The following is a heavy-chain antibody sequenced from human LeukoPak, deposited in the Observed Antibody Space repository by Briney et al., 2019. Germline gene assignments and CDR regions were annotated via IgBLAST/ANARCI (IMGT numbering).Heavy chain of an antibody. CDR3: ATCGGGIAAAGSLDY. V-gene: IGHV4-34*01. CDR1: GGSFSGYY. D-gene: IGHD6-13*01. J-gene: IGHJ4*02. Sequence: SETLSLTCAVYGGSFSGYYWCWIRQPPGKGLEWIGEINHSGSTNYNPSLKSRVTISADTSKNQFSLKLSSVTAADTAVYYCATCGGGIAAAGSLDYWGQGTLVTVSS. CDR2: INHSGST.